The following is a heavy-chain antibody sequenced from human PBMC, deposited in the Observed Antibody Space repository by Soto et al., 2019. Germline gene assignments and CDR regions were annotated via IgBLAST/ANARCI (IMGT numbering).Heavy chain of an antibody. CDR1: GFTFRSYA. D-gene: IGHD3-22*01. J-gene: IGHJ4*02. CDR2: ISGSGGST. CDR3: AKNPSVFRHYDGSGYSHFEY. V-gene: IGHV3-23*01. Sequence: PGGSLRLSCAASGFTFRSYAMSWVCQAPGKGLEWVSAISGSGGSTYYPDSVKGRFTISRDNSKDTLFLQMNSLRAEDTAVYYCAKNPSVFRHYDGSGYSHFEYWGQGTLVTVSS.